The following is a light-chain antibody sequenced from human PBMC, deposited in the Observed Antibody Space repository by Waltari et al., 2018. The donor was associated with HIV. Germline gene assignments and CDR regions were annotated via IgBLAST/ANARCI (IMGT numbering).Light chain of an antibody. V-gene: IGLV3-1*01. J-gene: IGLJ2*01. CDR1: KLGDKH. CDR2: QDR. Sequence: SYEVTQPPSVSVSPGPPASITCAGAKLGDKHACWYQQKPGQSPVLVIYQDRKRPSGIPERFSGSNSGNTATLTISGTQAMDEADYYCQAWDSSTVVFGGGTKLTVL. CDR3: QAWDSSTVV.